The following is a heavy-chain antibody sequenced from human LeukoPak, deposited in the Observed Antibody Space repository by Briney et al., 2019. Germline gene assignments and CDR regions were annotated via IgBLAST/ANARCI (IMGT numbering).Heavy chain of an antibody. V-gene: IGHV1-69*06. J-gene: IGHJ6*03. D-gene: IGHD3-3*01. Sequence: SVRVSCKASGGTFSSYAISWVRQAPGQGLEWMGGIIPIFGTANYAQKFQGRVTITADKSTSTAYMELSSLRSEDTAVYYCAGGFQDYYMDVWGKGTTVTVSS. CDR3: AGGFQDYYMDV. CDR1: GGTFSSYA. CDR2: IIPIFGTA.